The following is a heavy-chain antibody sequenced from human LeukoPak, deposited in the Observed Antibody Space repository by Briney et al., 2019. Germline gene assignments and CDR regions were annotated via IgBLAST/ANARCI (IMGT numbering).Heavy chain of an antibody. CDR1: GFIFTDYG. Sequence: GGSLRLSCAASGFIFTDYGMHWVRQAPGKGLEGLTFIRYDRSDKYYADSVKGRFTISRDNSKNTLYLQINSLTPEDTAVYYCAKEGSASKPRDLDQRGQGILGTVSS. V-gene: IGHV3-30*02. CDR2: IRYDRSDK. CDR3: AKEGSASKPRDLDQ. J-gene: IGHJ4*02. D-gene: IGHD2-2*01.